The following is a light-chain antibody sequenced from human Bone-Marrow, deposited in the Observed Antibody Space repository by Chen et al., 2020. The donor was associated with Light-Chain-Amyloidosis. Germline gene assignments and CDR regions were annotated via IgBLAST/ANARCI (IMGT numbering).Light chain of an antibody. V-gene: IGKV3-20*01. J-gene: IGKJ1*01. Sequence: EIVLTQSPGTLSLSPGEGATLSCRASQSVSSRYLAWYQQKPGQAPRLLIYGASSRATGIPDFTLTISRLEPEDFALYYCQQYGSSPQTFGQGTKVEIK. CDR1: QSVSSRY. CDR3: QQYGSSPQT. CDR2: GAS.